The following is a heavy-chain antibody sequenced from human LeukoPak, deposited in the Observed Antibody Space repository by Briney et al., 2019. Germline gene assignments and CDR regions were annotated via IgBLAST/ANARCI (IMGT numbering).Heavy chain of an antibody. D-gene: IGHD1-26*01. CDR1: GFTFTSYS. J-gene: IGHJ4*02. V-gene: IGHV3-48*04. Sequence: GGSLRLSCAASGFTFTSYSMNWVRQAQGKGLEWVSYISSSSSTIYYADSVKGRFTISRDNAKNSLYLQMNSLRAEDTAVYYCARAGSYYSFDYWGQGTLVTVSS. CDR2: ISSSSSTI. CDR3: ARAGSYYSFDY.